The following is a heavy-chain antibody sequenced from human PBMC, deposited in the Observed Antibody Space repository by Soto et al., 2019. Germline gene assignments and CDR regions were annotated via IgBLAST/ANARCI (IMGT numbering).Heavy chain of an antibody. J-gene: IGHJ3*01. CDR3: SRDIQSVGALQNNAFDV. Sequence: QVQLVQSGADLKKPGASVNISCTASGFTFSANLITWVRQLPGQGLEWMGWLNADTGNTRYSETFQGRVTISRHPSASIAYLELRGLENEETALYFCSRDIQSVGALQNNAFDVWGQGTMITVSS. CDR2: LNADTGNT. D-gene: IGHD5-18*01. V-gene: IGHV1-3*01. CDR1: GFTFSANL.